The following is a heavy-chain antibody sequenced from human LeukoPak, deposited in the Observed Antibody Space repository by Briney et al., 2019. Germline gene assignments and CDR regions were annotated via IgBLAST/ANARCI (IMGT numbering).Heavy chain of an antibody. CDR1: GGSISSYY. J-gene: IGHJ4*02. CDR2: NYYSGST. Sequence: SETLSLTCTVSGGSISSYYWSWIRQPPGKGLEWIGYNYYSGSTNYNPSLKSRVTISVDTYKNHFSLTLSSVTAADTAVYYCARRGAYYGNFDYWGQETLVTVSS. D-gene: IGHD1-26*01. CDR3: ARRGAYYGNFDY. V-gene: IGHV4-59*08.